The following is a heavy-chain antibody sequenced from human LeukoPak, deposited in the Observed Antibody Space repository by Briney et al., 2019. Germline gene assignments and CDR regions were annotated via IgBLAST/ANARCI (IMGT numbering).Heavy chain of an antibody. CDR2: ISAYNGKT. Sequence: SVPVPCKASGWTFTQYGIIWLRQAPAQGREGVGWISAYNGKTNYAQQPHGRVTMTTDTSTSPAYMELRRLRCDDNAVYCRANSPPGIAENDYWGQGTLVTVSS. J-gene: IGHJ4*02. CDR1: GWTFTQYG. CDR3: ANSPPGIAENDY. V-gene: IGHV1-18*01. D-gene: IGHD6-13*01.